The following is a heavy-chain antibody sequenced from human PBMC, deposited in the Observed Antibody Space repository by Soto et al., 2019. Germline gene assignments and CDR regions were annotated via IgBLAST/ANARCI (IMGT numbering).Heavy chain of an antibody. CDR1: GYTFTSHY. Sequence: ASVKVSCKASGYTFTSHYMHWVRQAPGQGLEWMGIINPSGGSTNYAQKSQGRVTMTRDTSTSTVYMDLSRLRFEDTAVYYCARAYSGSSSPDYWGQGTLVTVSS. CDR2: INPSGGST. D-gene: IGHD6-6*01. CDR3: ARAYSGSSSPDY. V-gene: IGHV1-46*01. J-gene: IGHJ4*02.